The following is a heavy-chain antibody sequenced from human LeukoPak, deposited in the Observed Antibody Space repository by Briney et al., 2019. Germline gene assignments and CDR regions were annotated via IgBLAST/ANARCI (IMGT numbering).Heavy chain of an antibody. CDR3: ARVKDDNNYDRAFDI. CDR1: GGSMSTYY. D-gene: IGHD5-24*01. J-gene: IGHJ3*02. V-gene: IGHV4-59*01. Sequence: SETLSLTCTVSGGSMSTYYWSWIRQPPGKGLEWIGYVHYDGNNDYNPSLKSRVTTSIDTSKKQFSLKLTSVTAADTAVYYCARVKDDNNYDRAFDIWGQGTMVTVSS. CDR2: VHYDGNN.